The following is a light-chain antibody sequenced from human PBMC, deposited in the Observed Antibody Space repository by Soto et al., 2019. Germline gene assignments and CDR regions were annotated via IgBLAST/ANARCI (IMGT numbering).Light chain of an antibody. CDR1: QDISNY. V-gene: IGKV1-33*01. J-gene: IGKJ1*01. Sequence: DVQMTQSPSSLSASVGDRVTITCQASQDISNYLNWYQQKPGKAPKLLIYDASNLETGVPSRFSGSGSGTDFTFTISSLQPEDIATYYCQQYDNLPSTFGHGTKV. CDR2: DAS. CDR3: QQYDNLPST.